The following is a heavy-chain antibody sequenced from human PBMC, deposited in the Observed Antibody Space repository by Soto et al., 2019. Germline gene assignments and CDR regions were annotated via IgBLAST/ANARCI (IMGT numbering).Heavy chain of an antibody. CDR1: GYTFTSYY. CDR3: ARFPEGCSSTSCYSDY. Sequence: GASVKVSCKASGYTFTSYYMHWVRQAPGQGLEWMGIINPSGGSTSNAQKFKGRVTMTRDTSTSTVYMELSSLRSEDTAVYFCARFPEGCSSTSCYSDYWGQGTLVTVSS. D-gene: IGHD2-2*01. CDR2: INPSGGST. J-gene: IGHJ4*02. V-gene: IGHV1-46*01.